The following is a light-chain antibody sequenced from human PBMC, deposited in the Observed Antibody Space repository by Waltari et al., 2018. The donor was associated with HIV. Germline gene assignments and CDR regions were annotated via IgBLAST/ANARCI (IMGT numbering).Light chain of an antibody. V-gene: IGKV4-1*01. CDR3: QQYYSTPFT. Sequence: DIVMTQSPGSLAVSLGERATINCQSSHSVLYTSKNKNYVSWYQQKAGQPPKVLIYWSSTRDSGVPERFSGSGSGTDFTLTIDRLQPEDVAVYFCQQYYSTPFTFGGGTRVEIK. J-gene: IGKJ4*01. CDR1: HSVLYTSKNKNY. CDR2: WSS.